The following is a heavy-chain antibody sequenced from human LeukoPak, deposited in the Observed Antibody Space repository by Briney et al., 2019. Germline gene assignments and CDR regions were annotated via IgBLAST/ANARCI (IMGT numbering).Heavy chain of an antibody. CDR2: INYSGTT. Sequence: PSETLSLTCTVSGASISSGGYYWSWIRQHPGKGLEWIGHINYSGTTYYKPSLKSRVTISVDTSKNQFSLKLSSVTAADTAVYYCAREFISQSVRWYFDLWGRGTLVTVSS. CDR1: GASISSGGYY. D-gene: IGHD3-10*01. J-gene: IGHJ2*01. V-gene: IGHV4-31*03. CDR3: AREFISQSVRWYFDL.